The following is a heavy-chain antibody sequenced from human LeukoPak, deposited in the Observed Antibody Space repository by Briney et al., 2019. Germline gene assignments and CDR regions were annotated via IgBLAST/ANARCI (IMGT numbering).Heavy chain of an antibody. Sequence: ASVKVSCKASGHTFTGYSMHWVRQAPGQGLEWLGWINPNGGGTKYAQKFQGRVTMTRDTSISTAYMELSGLRSDDTAVYHCARGLYSNQLHWFDPWGQGTLVTVSS. J-gene: IGHJ5*02. CDR2: INPNGGGT. D-gene: IGHD4-11*01. CDR1: GHTFTGYS. CDR3: ARGLYSNQLHWFDP. V-gene: IGHV1-2*02.